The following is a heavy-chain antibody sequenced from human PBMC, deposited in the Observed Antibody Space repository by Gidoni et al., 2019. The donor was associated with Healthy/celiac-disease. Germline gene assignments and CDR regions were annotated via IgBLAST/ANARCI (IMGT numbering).Heavy chain of an antibody. CDR2: IIPILGIA. Sequence: QVQLVQSGAEVKKPGSSVKVSCKASGGTFSSYAISWVRQAPGQGLEWMGRIIPILGIANYAKEFQGRVTITADQSTRKAYMELSSLRSEDTAVYYCAREGHEPRLGFDYWGQGTLVTVSS. CDR1: GGTFSSYA. D-gene: IGHD2-21*01. J-gene: IGHJ4*02. V-gene: IGHV1-69*04. CDR3: AREGHEPRLGFDY.